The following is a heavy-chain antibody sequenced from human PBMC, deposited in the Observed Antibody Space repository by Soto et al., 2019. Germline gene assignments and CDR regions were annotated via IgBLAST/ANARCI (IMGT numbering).Heavy chain of an antibody. J-gene: IGHJ3*02. CDR2: MNPNSGNT. CDR3: ARVGDIVVVPAAILRSDAFDI. D-gene: IGHD2-2*01. CDR1: GYTFTSYD. V-gene: IGHV1-8*01. Sequence: GASVNVSCKASGYTFTSYDINWVRQATGQGLEWMGWMNPNSGNTGYAQKFQGRVTMTRNTSISTAYMELSSLRSEDTAVYYCARVGDIVVVPAAILRSDAFDIWGQGTMVTVSS.